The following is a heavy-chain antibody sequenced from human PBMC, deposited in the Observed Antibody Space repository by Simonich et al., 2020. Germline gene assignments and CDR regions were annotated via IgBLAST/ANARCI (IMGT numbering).Heavy chain of an antibody. Sequence: QLQLQESGPGLVKPSETLSLTCTVSGGSISSSSYYWGWIRQPPGKGLEWIGSIYYIGDTYHNPSLKSRVTISVDTSKNQFSLKLSSVTAADTAVYYCARQRVLMVYAIDYWGQGTLVTVSS. CDR2: IYYIGDT. V-gene: IGHV4-39*01. J-gene: IGHJ4*02. D-gene: IGHD2-8*01. CDR3: ARQRVLMVYAIDY. CDR1: GGSISSSSYY.